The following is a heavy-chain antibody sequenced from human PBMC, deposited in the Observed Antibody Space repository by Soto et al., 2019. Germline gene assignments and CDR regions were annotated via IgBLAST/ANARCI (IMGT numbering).Heavy chain of an antibody. Sequence: QVQLVESGGGVVQPGRSLRLSCAASGFTXXXYGMHWVRQAPGKGLEWVAVIWFDGSNKFYADSVKGRFTISRDNSKNTVSLQMNSLRDEDSAAYYCATTGPYWGQGTLVTVSS. CDR1: GFTXXXYG. V-gene: IGHV3-33*01. CDR2: IWFDGSNK. J-gene: IGHJ4*02. CDR3: ATTGPY.